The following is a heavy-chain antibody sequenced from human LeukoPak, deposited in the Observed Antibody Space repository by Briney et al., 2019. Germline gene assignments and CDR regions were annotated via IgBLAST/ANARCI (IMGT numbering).Heavy chain of an antibody. J-gene: IGHJ6*02. V-gene: IGHV3-33*01. CDR2: IWYDGSNK. D-gene: IGHD3-22*01. CDR3: ARDLPPGYYDSSGLYYYYYGMDV. CDR1: GFTFSSYG. Sequence: PGGSLRLSCAASGFTFSSYGMHWVRQAPGKGLEWVAVIWYDGSNKYYADSVKGRFTISRDNSKNTLYLQMNSLRAEDTAVYYCARDLPPGYYDSSGLYYYYYGMDVWGQGTTVTVSS.